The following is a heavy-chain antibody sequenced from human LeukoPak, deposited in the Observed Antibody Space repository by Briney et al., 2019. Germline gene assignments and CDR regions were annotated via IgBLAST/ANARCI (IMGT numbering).Heavy chain of an antibody. CDR2: IYYSGST. J-gene: IGHJ4*02. Sequence: KPSETLSLTCTVSVDSVSINIYYWNWIRQPPGKGLEWIGYIYYSGSTNYNPSLKSRVTISVGTSKNQFSLKLTSLTAADTAVYYCAREDSSGYLGYWGQGTLVTVSS. CDR1: VDSVSINIYY. CDR3: AREDSSGYLGY. D-gene: IGHD3-22*01. V-gene: IGHV4-61*01.